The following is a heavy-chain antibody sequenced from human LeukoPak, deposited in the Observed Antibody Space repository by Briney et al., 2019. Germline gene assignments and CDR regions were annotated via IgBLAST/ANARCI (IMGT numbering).Heavy chain of an antibody. V-gene: IGHV3-48*04. CDR3: AKDWAGIVGATGGY. CDR1: GFTFSSYS. Sequence: GGSLRLSCAASGFTFSSYSLNWVRQAPGKGLEWVSYISSSSSTIYYADSVKGRFTISRDNAKNSLNLQMNSLRAEDTAVYYCAKDWAGIVGATGGYWGQGTLVTVSS. D-gene: IGHD1-26*01. CDR2: ISSSSSTI. J-gene: IGHJ4*02.